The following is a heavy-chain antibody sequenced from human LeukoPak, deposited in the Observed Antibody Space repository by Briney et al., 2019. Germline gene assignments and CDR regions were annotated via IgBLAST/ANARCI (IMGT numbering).Heavy chain of an antibody. J-gene: IGHJ4*02. CDR3: AKVWSGWYGVDY. V-gene: IGHV3-30*02. CDR1: GIIFSGYG. Sequence: GGSLRLSCEVSGIIFSGYGIHWVRQAPGKGLEWVAFIRYDGTNKYYADSVKGRFTISRDNSNNTLYLQMNSLRVEDTAVYYCAKVWSGWYGVDYWGQGTLVTVSS. D-gene: IGHD6-19*01. CDR2: IRYDGTNK.